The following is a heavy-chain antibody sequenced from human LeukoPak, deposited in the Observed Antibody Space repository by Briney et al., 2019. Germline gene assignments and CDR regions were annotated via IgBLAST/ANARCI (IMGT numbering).Heavy chain of an antibody. Sequence: ASVKVSCKASGYTFISYGITWVRQAPGQGLEWMGWISAYNGNTNYAQKLQGRVTMTTDTSTSTAYMELRSLRSDDTAVYYCARGEYCSGGSCHNAFDIWGQGTMVTVSS. CDR3: ARGEYCSGGSCHNAFDI. J-gene: IGHJ3*02. D-gene: IGHD2-15*01. CDR2: ISAYNGNT. V-gene: IGHV1-18*01. CDR1: GYTFISYG.